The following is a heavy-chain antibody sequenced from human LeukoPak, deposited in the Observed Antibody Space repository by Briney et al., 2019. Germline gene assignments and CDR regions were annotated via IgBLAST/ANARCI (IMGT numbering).Heavy chain of an antibody. CDR3: ARDSYYYDSSADYGDDAFDI. J-gene: IGHJ3*02. V-gene: IGHV3-20*04. CDR2: INWNGGST. CDR1: GFTFDDYG. D-gene: IGHD3-22*01. Sequence: GGSLRLSCAASGFTFDDYGMSWVRQAPGKGLEWVSGINWNGGSTGYGDSVEGRFTISRDNAKNSLYLQMNSLRAEDTALYYCARDSYYYDSSADYGDDAFDIWGQGTMVTVSS.